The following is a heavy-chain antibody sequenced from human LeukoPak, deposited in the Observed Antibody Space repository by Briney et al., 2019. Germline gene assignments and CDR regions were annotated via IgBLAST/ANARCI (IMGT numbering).Heavy chain of an antibody. V-gene: IGHV1-18*04. CDR1: GYTFTSYG. CDR3: ARGAITVVRGPRWFDP. D-gene: IGHD3-10*01. Sequence: ASVKVSCKASGYTFTSYGISWVRQAPGQGLEWMGWISAYNGNTNYAQKLQGRVTMTTDTSTSTAYMELRSLRSDDTAVYYCARGAITVVRGPRWFDPWGQGTLVTVSS. CDR2: ISAYNGNT. J-gene: IGHJ5*02.